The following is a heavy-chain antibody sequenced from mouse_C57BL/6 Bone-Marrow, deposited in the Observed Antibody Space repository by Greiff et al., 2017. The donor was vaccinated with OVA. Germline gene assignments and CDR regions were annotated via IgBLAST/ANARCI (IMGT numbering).Heavy chain of an antibody. J-gene: IGHJ3*01. Sequence: VQLKESGGGLVQPGGSLKLSCAASGFTFSDYGMAWVRQAPRKGPEWVAFISNLAYSIYYADTVTGRFTISRENAKNTLYLEMSSLRSEDTAMYYCARHEGSWFAYWGQGTLVTVSA. V-gene: IGHV5-15*01. CDR1: GFTFSDYG. CDR3: ARHEGSWFAY. CDR2: ISNLAYSI.